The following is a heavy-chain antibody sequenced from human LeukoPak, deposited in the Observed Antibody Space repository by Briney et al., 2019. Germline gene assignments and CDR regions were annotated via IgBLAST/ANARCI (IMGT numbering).Heavy chain of an antibody. V-gene: IGHV3-9*01. D-gene: IGHD3-10*01. CDR3: AKDSGDNWFDP. J-gene: IGHJ5*02. Sequence: PGGSLRLSCAASGFTFDDYAMHWVRQAPGKGLEWVSGISWNSGIIGYVDSVKGRFTISRDNAKNSLYLQMNSLRAEDTALYYCAKDSGDNWFDPWGQGTLVTVSS. CDR2: ISWNSGII. CDR1: GFTFDDYA.